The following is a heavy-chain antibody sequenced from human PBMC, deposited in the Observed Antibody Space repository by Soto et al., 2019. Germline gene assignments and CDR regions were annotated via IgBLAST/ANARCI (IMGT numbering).Heavy chain of an antibody. V-gene: IGHV3-30*18. CDR2: ISYDGSNK. CDR3: AKEKLRFLEWLIIFDI. J-gene: IGHJ3*02. CDR1: GFTFSSHW. Sequence: GGSLRLSCAASGFTFSSHWMHWFRHAPGKGLEWVAGISYDGSNKYYADSVKGRFTISRDNSKNTLYLQMNSLRAEDTAVYYCAKEKLRFLEWLIIFDIWGQGTMVTVSS. D-gene: IGHD3-3*01.